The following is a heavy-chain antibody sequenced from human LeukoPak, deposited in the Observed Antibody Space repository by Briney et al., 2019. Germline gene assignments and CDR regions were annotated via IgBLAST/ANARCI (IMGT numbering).Heavy chain of an antibody. Sequence: PGGSLRLSCAASGFTFSTYAMSWVRQAPGKGLEWVSAISGSGGTTYYADSVKGRFTISRDNSKNTLYLQMNSLRAQDTAVYYCAKDSMVRGLVDYWGQGTLVTVSS. J-gene: IGHJ4*02. D-gene: IGHD3-10*01. CDR1: GFTFSTYA. CDR2: ISGSGGTT. CDR3: AKDSMVRGLVDY. V-gene: IGHV3-23*01.